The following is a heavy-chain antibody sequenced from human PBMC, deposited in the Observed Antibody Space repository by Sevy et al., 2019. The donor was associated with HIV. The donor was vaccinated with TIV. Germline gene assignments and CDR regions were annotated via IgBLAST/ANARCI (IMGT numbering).Heavy chain of an antibody. V-gene: IGHV3-7*01. Sequence: GESLKISCAASGFTFSSYWMSWVRQAPGKGLEWVANIKQDGSETYYVDSVKGRFTISRDNAKNSLYLQMNSLRAEDTAVYYCARGGIQLWADYYGMDVWGQGTTVIVSS. CDR2: IKQDGSET. D-gene: IGHD5-18*01. J-gene: IGHJ6*02. CDR1: GFTFSSYW. CDR3: ARGGIQLWADYYGMDV.